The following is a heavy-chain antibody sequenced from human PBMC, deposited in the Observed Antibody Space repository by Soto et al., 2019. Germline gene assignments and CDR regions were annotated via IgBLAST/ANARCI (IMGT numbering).Heavy chain of an antibody. CDR2: ILVGGST. Sequence: GGSLRLSCAVSGFICSSYDMSWVRQAPGKGLEWVSTILVGGSTHYEDAVKGRFTISRDTSKNTVYLQMNSLTAEDTAVYYCARVVEMATITNWFDPWGQGTLVTVSS. J-gene: IGHJ5*02. CDR3: ARVVEMATITNWFDP. CDR1: GFICSSYD. V-gene: IGHV3-23*01. D-gene: IGHD5-12*01.